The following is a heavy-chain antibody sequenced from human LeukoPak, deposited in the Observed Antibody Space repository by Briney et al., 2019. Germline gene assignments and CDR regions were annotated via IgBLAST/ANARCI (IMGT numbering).Heavy chain of an antibody. V-gene: IGHV5-51*01. Sequence: GESLKISCKGSGYSFTSYWISWVRQMPGKGLEWMGIISPDDSDTRYSPSFQGQVIISADKSITPAYLQWTSLKASDTAIYYCARHQGGGYVTTPFDPWGQGTLVIVSS. CDR1: GYSFTSYW. CDR3: ARHQGGGYVTTPFDP. D-gene: IGHD3-16*01. J-gene: IGHJ5*02. CDR2: ISPDDSDT.